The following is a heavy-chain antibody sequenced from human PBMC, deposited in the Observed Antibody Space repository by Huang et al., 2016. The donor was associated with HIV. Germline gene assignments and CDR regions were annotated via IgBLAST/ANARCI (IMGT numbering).Heavy chain of an antibody. CDR3: AKDREDSAYQLDY. Sequence: QVQLVESGGGVVQPGRSLRLSCAASGFTFSHYGVHWVRQAPGKGLEWVAAISYDGSYQYYADSVKGRFTISRDDSQNTLYLQMSSLRAEDTAVYFCAKDREDSAYQLDYWGQGTRVTVSS. CDR2: ISYDGSYQ. D-gene: IGHD5-12*01. V-gene: IGHV3-30*18. J-gene: IGHJ4*02. CDR1: GFTFSHYG.